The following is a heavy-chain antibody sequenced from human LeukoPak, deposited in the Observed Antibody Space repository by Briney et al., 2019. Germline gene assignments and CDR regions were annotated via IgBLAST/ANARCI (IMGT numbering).Heavy chain of an antibody. J-gene: IGHJ4*02. V-gene: IGHV3-30*02. CDR3: AKAPQIGIAAAGTHFDY. D-gene: IGHD6-13*01. CDR1: GFTFSSYG. Sequence: GGSLRLSCAASGFTFSSYGMHWVRQAPGKGLEWVAFIRYDGSNKYYADSVKGRFTISRDNSKNTLYLQMNSLRAEDTAVYYCAKAPQIGIAAAGTHFDYWGQGTLVTVSS. CDR2: IRYDGSNK.